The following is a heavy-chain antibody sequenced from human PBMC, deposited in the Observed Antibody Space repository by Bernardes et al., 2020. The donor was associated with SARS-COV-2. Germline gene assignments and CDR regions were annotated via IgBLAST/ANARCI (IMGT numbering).Heavy chain of an antibody. CDR1: SYTLSNYG. CDR3: ALGSGTSVTGESDY. V-gene: IGHV1-18*04. J-gene: IGHJ4*02. Sequence: ASVKVSCKTSSYTLSNYGFTWVRQAPGQGLEWMGWISGYNGNTNYAQKFQDRVTMTTDRSTSTAYMEMRDLRSDDTAVYYCALGSGTSVTGESDYWGQGTLVTVSS. CDR2: ISGYNGNT. D-gene: IGHD1-1*01.